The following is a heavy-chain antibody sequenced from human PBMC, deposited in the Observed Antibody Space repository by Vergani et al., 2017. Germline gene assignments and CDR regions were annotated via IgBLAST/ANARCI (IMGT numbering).Heavy chain of an antibody. D-gene: IGHD2-21*02. CDR3: ARHLAYCGGDCYPYYYGMDV. Sequence: QEQLVESGGGVVQPGRSLRLSCAASGFTFSSYGMHWVRQAPGKGLEWVAVISYDGSNKYYTDSVKGRFTISRDNSKNTLYLQMNSLRAEDTAVYYCARHLAYCGGDCYPYYYGMDVWGQGP. CDR2: ISYDGSNK. J-gene: IGHJ6*02. CDR1: GFTFSSYG. V-gene: IGHV3-30*03.